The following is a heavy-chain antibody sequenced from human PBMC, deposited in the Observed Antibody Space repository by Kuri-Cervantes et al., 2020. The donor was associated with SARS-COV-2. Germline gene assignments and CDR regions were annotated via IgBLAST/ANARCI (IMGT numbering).Heavy chain of an antibody. V-gene: IGHV4-30-4*08. CDR2: IYYSGST. Sequence: SETLSLTCAVSGYSISSGYYWSWIRQPPGKGLEWIGYIYYSGSTYYNPSLKSRVTISVDTSKNQFSLKLSSVSAADTAVYYCARHLRGVSIFGVVTTGNHFDYWGQGTLVTVSS. J-gene: IGHJ4*02. CDR3: ARHLRGVSIFGVVTTGNHFDY. CDR1: GYSISSGYY. D-gene: IGHD3-3*01.